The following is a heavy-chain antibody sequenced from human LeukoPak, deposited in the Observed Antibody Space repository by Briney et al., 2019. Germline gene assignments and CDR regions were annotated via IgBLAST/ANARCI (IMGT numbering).Heavy chain of an antibody. CDR1: GYTFTDYY. V-gene: IGHV1-2*02. CDR2: INPNSVCK. J-gene: IGHJ4*02. Sequence: ASVKVSCKASGYTFTDYYMHWVRQAPGQGLEWMGLINPNSVCKNYAQKFQSRVPMTGVTSISTAYRELSRLISDDKAVYYCANATFDSWVQGTLFTVSS. CDR3: ANATFDS.